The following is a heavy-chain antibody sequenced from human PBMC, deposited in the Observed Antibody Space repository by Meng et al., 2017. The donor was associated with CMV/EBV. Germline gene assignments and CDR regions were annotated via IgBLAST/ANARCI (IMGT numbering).Heavy chain of an antibody. CDR1: CGSISSGDYY. CDR2: IDYSGRT. Sequence: ESDPGWGEPQQTLSRAFPVSCGSISSGDYYWSWIRQPPGTALEWIGYIDYSGRTYYNSSLKSRVTISVDTSKNQFSLKLSSVTAADTAVYYCARVMGPNRTPYYFDYWGQGTLVTVSS. CDR3: ARVMGPNRTPYYFDY. J-gene: IGHJ4*02. D-gene: IGHD3-16*01. V-gene: IGHV4-30-4*08.